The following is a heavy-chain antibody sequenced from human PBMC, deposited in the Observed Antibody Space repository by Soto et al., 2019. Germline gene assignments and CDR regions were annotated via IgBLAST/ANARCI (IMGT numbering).Heavy chain of an antibody. CDR3: AREAGRGVFDI. CDR2: IYYSGST. CDR1: GGSISSYY. Sequence: SETLSLTCTVSGGSISSYYWSWIRQPPGKGLEWIGYIYYSGSTNYNPSLKSRVTISVDTSKNQFSLKLSSVTAADTAVYYCAREAGRGVFDIGGQGTMVTVPS. D-gene: IGHD1-26*01. V-gene: IGHV4-59*01. J-gene: IGHJ3*02.